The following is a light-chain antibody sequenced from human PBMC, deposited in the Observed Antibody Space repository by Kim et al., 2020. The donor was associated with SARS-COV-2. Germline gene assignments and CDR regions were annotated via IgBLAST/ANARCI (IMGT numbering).Light chain of an antibody. CDR2: GGN. CDR1: SLRRYY. V-gene: IGLV3-19*01. J-gene: IGLJ1*01. CDR3: NSRDSSGNHYV. Sequence: SSELTQDPAVSVALGQTVRITCQGDSLRRYYASWYQQKAGQAPVLVIYGGNNRPSGIPDRFPGSSSGNTASLTTTGPQAEDEADYYCNSRDSSGNHYVFG.